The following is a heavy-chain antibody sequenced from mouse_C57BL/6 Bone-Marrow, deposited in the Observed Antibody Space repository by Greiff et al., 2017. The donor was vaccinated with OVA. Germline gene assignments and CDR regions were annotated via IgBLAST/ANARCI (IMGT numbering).Heavy chain of an antibody. D-gene: IGHD2-5*01. V-gene: IGHV1-72*01. Sequence: QVQLQQPGAELVKPGASVKLSCKASGYTFTSYWMHWVKQRPGRGLEWIGRIDPNSGGTKYNEKFKSKATLTVDKHSSTAYMQLSSLTSEDSSVYYCARSGPHSNYGSYYAMDYWGQGTSVTVSS. CDR1: GYTFTSYW. J-gene: IGHJ4*01. CDR2: IDPNSGGT. CDR3: ARSGPHSNYGSYYAMDY.